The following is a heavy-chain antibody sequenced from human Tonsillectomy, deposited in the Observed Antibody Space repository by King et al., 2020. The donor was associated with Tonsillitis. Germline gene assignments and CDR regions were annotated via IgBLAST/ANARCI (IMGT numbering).Heavy chain of an antibody. Sequence: VQLVESGGGLVKPGGSLRLSCGASGFIFSHAWMNLLRQAPVMGLDLVGRIYSKNDGGTTDYTAPVNGRFTISRDDSKNTLYLQMNSLKTEDTAVYYCTTDGWNSGTHFEYWGQGTLVTVSS. CDR3: TTDGWNSGTHFEY. V-gene: IGHV3-15*01. CDR1: GFIFSHAW. J-gene: IGHJ4*02. D-gene: IGHD1-7*01. CDR2: IYSKNDGGTT.